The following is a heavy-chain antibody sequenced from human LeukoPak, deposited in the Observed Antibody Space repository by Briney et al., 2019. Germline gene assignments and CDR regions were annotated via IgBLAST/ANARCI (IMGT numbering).Heavy chain of an antibody. CDR1: GDSISRYY. CDR2: VYTSGST. V-gene: IGHV4-4*07. Sequence: PSETLSLTCSVSGDSISRYYWSWVRQPAGRGLEWIGRVYTSGSTNYNPSLKSRDTMSLDPSKNQFSLKLSSVTAADTAVYYCARAGLGYSYGFDYWGQGTLVTVSS. CDR3: ARAGLGYSYGFDY. J-gene: IGHJ4*02. D-gene: IGHD5-18*01.